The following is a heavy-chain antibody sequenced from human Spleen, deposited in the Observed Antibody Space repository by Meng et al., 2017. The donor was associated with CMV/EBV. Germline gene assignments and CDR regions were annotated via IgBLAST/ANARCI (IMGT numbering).Heavy chain of an antibody. J-gene: IGHJ4*02. CDR1: GYTFAGHY. V-gene: IGHV1-2*02. CDR2: IHPDTGGT. CDR3: ARDDNWGPDY. Sequence: ASVKVSCKTSGYTFAGHYMHWVQQAPGQGLEWMGWIHPDTGGTNYAQNFQGRVTVTRDTSIRTVYLELSSLRSDDTAMYYCARDDNWGPDYWGQGTLVTVSS. D-gene: IGHD7-27*01.